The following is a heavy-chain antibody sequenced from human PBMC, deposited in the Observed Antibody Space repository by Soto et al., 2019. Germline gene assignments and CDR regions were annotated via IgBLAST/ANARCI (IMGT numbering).Heavy chain of an antibody. V-gene: IGHV5-10-1*01. J-gene: IGHJ6*02. CDR3: ARQMYSSSSDYYYYGMDV. CDR2: IDPSDSQT. CDR1: GYSFAGYW. Sequence: GESLKISCKGSGYSFAGYWITWVRQKPGKGLEWMGRIDPSDSQTYYSPSFRGHVTISVTKSITTVFLQWSSLKASDTAMYYCARQMYSSSSDYYYYGMDVWGQGTTVTVS. D-gene: IGHD6-6*01.